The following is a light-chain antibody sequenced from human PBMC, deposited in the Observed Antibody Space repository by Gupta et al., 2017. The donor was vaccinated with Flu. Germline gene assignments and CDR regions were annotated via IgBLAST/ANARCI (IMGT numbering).Light chain of an antibody. CDR2: ANT. V-gene: IGLV1-40*01. J-gene: IGLJ3*02. CDR3: QSYDSSLSSLV. CDR1: SSNIGAGYD. Sequence: SSNIGAGYDVHWYQQLPGTAPKLLIYANTLRPSGVPDRFSAYKSDTSASLDITGLQAEDEAEYYCQSYDSSLSSLVFGGGTKLTVL.